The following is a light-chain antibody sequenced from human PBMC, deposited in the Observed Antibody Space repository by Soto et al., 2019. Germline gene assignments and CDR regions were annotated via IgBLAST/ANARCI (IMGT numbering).Light chain of an antibody. CDR2: EGN. CDR1: SSDVVSYNL. V-gene: IGLV2-23*01. CDR3: CAYAGSNTLV. Sequence: QSALTHPASVSGSPGQSITISFTGTSSDVVSYNLVSWYQQHPGKAPKLMIYEGNKRPSGVSNRFSASKSGNTASLTISGLQAEDEDDYYCCAYAGSNTLVFGGGTKVTVL. J-gene: IGLJ2*01.